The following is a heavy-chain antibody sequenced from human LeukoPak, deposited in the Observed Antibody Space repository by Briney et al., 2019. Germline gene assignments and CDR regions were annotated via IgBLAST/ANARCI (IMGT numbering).Heavy chain of an antibody. D-gene: IGHD4-23*01. V-gene: IGHV3-7*01. CDR2: IKKDGSEK. J-gene: IGHJ4*02. CDR1: GFTLSSYW. Sequence: GGSLRLSCEASGFTLSSYWMSWVRQAPGKGLEGVARIKKDGSEKHYVDSVKGRFTISRDNAKNSVYLQMSALRAEDTAVYYCARYIETPRRDLDYWGQGTLVTVSS. CDR3: ARYIETPRRDLDY.